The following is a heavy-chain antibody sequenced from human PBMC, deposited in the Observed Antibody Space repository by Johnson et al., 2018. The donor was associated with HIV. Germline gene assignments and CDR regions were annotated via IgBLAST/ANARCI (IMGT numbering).Heavy chain of an antibody. CDR2: INGNGART. J-gene: IGHJ3*01. CDR3: AGVGRGYQNFHDPFDV. D-gene: IGHD3-16*02. V-gene: IGHV3-20*04. Sequence: VQLVESGGGLVQPGGSLRLSCAASGFTFDDYGMSWFRQAPGKGLEWVSTINGNGARTGFVDSSKGPFTTSGDKAKTSLYLQMNSLRPEETALYYVAGVGRGYQNFHDPFDVWGEGKMVTVS. CDR1: GFTFDDYG.